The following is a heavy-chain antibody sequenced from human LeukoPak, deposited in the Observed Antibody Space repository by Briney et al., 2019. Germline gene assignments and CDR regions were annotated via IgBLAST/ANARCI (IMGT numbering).Heavy chain of an antibody. CDR2: ISSNSSYI. Sequence: RSLRLSCAASGFTFSSYSMHWVRQAPGKGLEWVSSISSNSSYIYYAESVEGRFTISRDNDKNSLYLQMNSLRAEDTAVYYCARDGATHDAFDIWGQATMVTVSS. V-gene: IGHV3-21*01. CDR1: GFTFSSYS. D-gene: IGHD1-26*01. J-gene: IGHJ3*02. CDR3: ARDGATHDAFDI.